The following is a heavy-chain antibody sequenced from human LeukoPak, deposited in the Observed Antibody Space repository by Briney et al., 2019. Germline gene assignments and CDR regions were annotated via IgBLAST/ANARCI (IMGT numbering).Heavy chain of an antibody. CDR2: NYTSGST. J-gene: IGHJ4*02. CDR3: ARDQYDYIWGSSPFDY. CDR1: GGSISSYY. D-gene: IGHD3-16*01. V-gene: IGHV4-4*07. Sequence: PSETLALTWTVSGGSISSYYWSLIRQPAREGLELIGRNYTSGSTNYKHSLKSRVTMSVDTSKNQFSLKLSCVAAADTAVYYCARDQYDYIWGSSPFDYWGQGTLVTVSS.